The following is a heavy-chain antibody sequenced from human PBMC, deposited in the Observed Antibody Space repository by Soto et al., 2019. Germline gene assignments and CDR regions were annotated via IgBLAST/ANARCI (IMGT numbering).Heavy chain of an antibody. CDR2: IYGSGGSGST. D-gene: IGHD1-1*01. V-gene: IGHV4-31*03. CDR1: GDCITSVGYY. Sequence: SQTLSLTCTVPGDCITSVGYYRSWIRQHPGKGLEWLGYIYGSGGSGSTLYSPSLKSRITLSVDTSKTLFSLNRRYVTVADTAVYSAARKQAGDFSGIDFWGQGTRVTVHS. CDR3: ARKQAGDFSGIDF. J-gene: IGHJ4*02.